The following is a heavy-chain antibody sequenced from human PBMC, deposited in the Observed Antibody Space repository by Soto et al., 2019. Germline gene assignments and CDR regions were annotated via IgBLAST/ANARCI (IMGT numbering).Heavy chain of an antibody. CDR3: TKYTYASRYAYYGMDV. D-gene: IGHD6-13*01. Sequence: GGSLRLSCTTSGFTFGDYAMSWSRQAPGKGLEWVGVIRSKAYGGTTDYAASVKGRFTISRDDSKSIAYLQMNSLKSEDTGVYYCTKYTYASRYAYYGMDVWGHGTTVTVSS. CDR2: IRSKAYGGTT. J-gene: IGHJ6*02. V-gene: IGHV3-49*03. CDR1: GFTFGDYA.